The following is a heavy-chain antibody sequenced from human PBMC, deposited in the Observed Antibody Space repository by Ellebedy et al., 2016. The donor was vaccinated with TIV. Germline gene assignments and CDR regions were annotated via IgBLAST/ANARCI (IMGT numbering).Heavy chain of an antibody. V-gene: IGHV3-13*01. Sequence: GESLKISXAASGFTFSRHDMHWVRQATGKGLEWVSAIGTTGDTYYPGSVKGRFTISRDNSKNTLYLQMNSLRAEDTAVYYCAKDPGVDYYGSGRTLAFDYWGQGTLVTVSS. J-gene: IGHJ4*02. CDR3: AKDPGVDYYGSGRTLAFDY. CDR1: GFTFSRHD. D-gene: IGHD3-10*01. CDR2: IGTTGDT.